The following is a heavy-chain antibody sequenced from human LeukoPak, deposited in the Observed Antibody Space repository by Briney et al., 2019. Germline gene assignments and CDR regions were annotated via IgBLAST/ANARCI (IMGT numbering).Heavy chain of an antibody. D-gene: IGHD4-17*01. CDR1: GYSFTSYW. Sequence: GESLRISCKGSGYSFTSYWISWLRQMPGKGLEWMGRIDPSDSYTNYSPSFLGHVTISADKSISTAYLQWNSLKASDTAMYYCARRYGDYRYYYYGMDVWGQGTTVTVSS. J-gene: IGHJ6*02. V-gene: IGHV5-10-1*01. CDR2: IDPSDSYT. CDR3: ARRYGDYRYYYYGMDV.